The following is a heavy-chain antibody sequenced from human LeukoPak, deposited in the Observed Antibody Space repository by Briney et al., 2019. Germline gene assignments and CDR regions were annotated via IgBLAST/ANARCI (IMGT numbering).Heavy chain of an antibody. CDR3: ARKALPGNWFDP. V-gene: IGHV4-4*07. CDR2: IFTSGST. CDR1: GDSISTYY. Sequence: TSETLSLTCTVSGDSISTYYWSWIRQPAGKGLEWIGRIFTSGSTNYNPSLKSRVTMSLDMSKNQFSLKLSSVTAADTAVYYCARKALPGNWFDPWGQGALVTVSS. J-gene: IGHJ5*02.